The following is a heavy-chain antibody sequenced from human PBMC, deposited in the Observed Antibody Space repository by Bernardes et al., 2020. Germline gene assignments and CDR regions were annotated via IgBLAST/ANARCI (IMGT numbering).Heavy chain of an antibody. V-gene: IGHV3-48*02. CDR3: AGKDCTGGVCYDY. CDR1: GFTFISYS. CDR2: IISSSSTI. D-gene: IGHD2-8*02. Sequence: GSLRLSCAAAGFTFISYSMNCFLQAPGKGLEWVSYIISSSSTIYYADSVKGRFTISRDNAKNSLYLQMNSLIDEDTAVYYCAGKDCTGGVCYDYRGQGTLVTVSS. J-gene: IGHJ4*02.